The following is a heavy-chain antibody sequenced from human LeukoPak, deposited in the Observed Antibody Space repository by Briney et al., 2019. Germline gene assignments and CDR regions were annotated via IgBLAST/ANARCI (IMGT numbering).Heavy chain of an antibody. CDR2: ISSSSSYI. Sequence: GGSLRLSCAASGFTVSSYSMNWVRQAPGKGLEWVSSISSSSSYIYYADSVKGRFTISRDNAKNSLYLQMNSLRAEDTAVYYCARCQDIVVVPAAIAYYYYYGMDVWGQGTTVTVSS. CDR3: ARCQDIVVVPAAIAYYYYYGMDV. V-gene: IGHV3-21*01. D-gene: IGHD2-2*02. CDR1: GFTVSSYS. J-gene: IGHJ6*02.